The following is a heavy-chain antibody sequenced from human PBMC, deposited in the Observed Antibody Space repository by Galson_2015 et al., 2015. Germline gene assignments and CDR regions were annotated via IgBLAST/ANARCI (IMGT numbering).Heavy chain of an antibody. J-gene: IGHJ4*02. CDR1: GFTFSDYY. V-gene: IGHV3-11*01. CDR3: ARGYQLLDY. CDR2: ISNSGSPI. D-gene: IGHD2-2*01. Sequence: SLRLSCAVSGFTFSDYYMSRIRQAPGKGLEWVSYISNSGSPIYYADSVKGRFTISRDNTKKSLFLQMNRLRVDDTAVYYCARGYQLLDYWGQGTLVTVSS.